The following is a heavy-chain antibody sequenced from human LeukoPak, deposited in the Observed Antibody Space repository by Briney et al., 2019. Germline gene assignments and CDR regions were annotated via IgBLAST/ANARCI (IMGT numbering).Heavy chain of an antibody. J-gene: IGHJ4*02. D-gene: IGHD3-22*01. CDR2: VSSSSGYI. CDR3: AREPTLHYYDSSGWD. V-gene: IGHV3-21*01. Sequence: TGGSLRLSCAASGFTFSSYSMMWVRQAPGKGLEWVSSVSSSSGYIYCADSVKGRFTISRDNAKNSLYLQMNSLRAEDTAVYYCAREPTLHYYDSSGWDWGQGTLVTVSS. CDR1: GFTFSSYS.